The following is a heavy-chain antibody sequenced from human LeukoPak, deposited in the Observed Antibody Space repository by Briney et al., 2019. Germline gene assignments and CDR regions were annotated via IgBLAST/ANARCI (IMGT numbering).Heavy chain of an antibody. Sequence: GASVKVSCKASGYTFTSYDINWVRQATGQGLEWMGWMNPNSGNTGYAQKFQGRVTMTRDTSISTAYMELSRLRSDDTAVYYCARGSGIMITFGGVMKGAFDIWGQGTMVTVSS. D-gene: IGHD3-16*01. V-gene: IGHV1-8*01. CDR2: MNPNSGNT. J-gene: IGHJ3*02. CDR1: GYTFTSYD. CDR3: ARGSGIMITFGGVMKGAFDI.